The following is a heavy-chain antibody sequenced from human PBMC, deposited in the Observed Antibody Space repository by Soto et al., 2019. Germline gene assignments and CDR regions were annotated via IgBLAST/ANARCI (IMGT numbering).Heavy chain of an antibody. Sequence: GASGKVSCKASGYTFTSYAMHWVRQAPGQRLEWMGWINAGNGNTKYSQKFQGRVTITRDTSASTAYMELSSLRSEDTAVYYCARDWVVPAAMPTDYWGQGTLVTVSS. J-gene: IGHJ4*02. D-gene: IGHD2-2*01. CDR1: GYTFTSYA. CDR2: INAGNGNT. V-gene: IGHV1-3*01. CDR3: ARDWVVPAAMPTDY.